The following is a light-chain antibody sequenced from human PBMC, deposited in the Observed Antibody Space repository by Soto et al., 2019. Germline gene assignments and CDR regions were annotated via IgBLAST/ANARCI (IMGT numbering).Light chain of an antibody. CDR1: QSVNSRY. Sequence: MVLTQSPGNLSLSPGERATLSCRASQSVNSRYLAWYQQKPGQAPRLVIYGAFTRATGIPDRFIGSGSGTDFSLTISRLEPEDFAVYYCQVYGSSPLFAFGPGTEVDLK. J-gene: IGKJ3*01. V-gene: IGKV3-20*01. CDR2: GAF. CDR3: QVYGSSPLFA.